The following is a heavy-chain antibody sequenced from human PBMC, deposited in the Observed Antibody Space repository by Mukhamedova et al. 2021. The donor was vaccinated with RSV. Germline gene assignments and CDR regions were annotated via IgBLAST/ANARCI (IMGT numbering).Heavy chain of an antibody. J-gene: IGHJ5*02. CDR2: DGDST. V-gene: IGHV3-43D*04. Sequence: DGDSTFYADSVKDRFTISRDNSRNALYLQMDGLRREDTALYFCTRDPGFSGGYQSIVYRFDPWGQGTLVTVSP. D-gene: IGHD3-10*01. CDR3: TRDPGFSGGYQSIVYRFDP.